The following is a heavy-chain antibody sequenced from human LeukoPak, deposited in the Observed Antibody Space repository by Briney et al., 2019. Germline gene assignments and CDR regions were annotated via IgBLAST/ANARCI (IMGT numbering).Heavy chain of an antibody. J-gene: IGHJ4*02. V-gene: IGHV1-2*02. CDR2: INPNSGGT. D-gene: IGHD3-10*01. CDR3: ATSSLWFGELLVDY. Sequence: ASVKVSCKASGYTFTGYYMHWGRQAPGQGLEWMGWINPNSGGTNYAQKFQGRVTMTRDTSISTAYMELSRLRSDDTAVYYCATSSLWFGELLVDYWGQGTLVTVSS. CDR1: GYTFTGYY.